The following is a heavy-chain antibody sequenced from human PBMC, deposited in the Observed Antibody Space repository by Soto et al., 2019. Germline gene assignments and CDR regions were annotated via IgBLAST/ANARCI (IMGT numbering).Heavy chain of an antibody. V-gene: IGHV3-23*01. CDR3: AKDKGVVVVPAAIDY. D-gene: IGHD2-2*01. J-gene: IGHJ4*02. Sequence: PGGSLRLSCAASGFTFSNAWMSWVRQAPGKGLEWVSAISGSGGSTYYADSVKGRFTISRDNSKNTLYLQMNSLRAEDTAVYYCAKDKGVVVVPAAIDYWGQGTLVTVYS. CDR2: ISGSGGST. CDR1: GFTFSNAW.